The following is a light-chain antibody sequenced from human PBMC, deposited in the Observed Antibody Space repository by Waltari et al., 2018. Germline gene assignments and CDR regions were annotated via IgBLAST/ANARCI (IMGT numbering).Light chain of an antibody. CDR1: QSVSSN. V-gene: IGKV3D-15*03. Sequence: EIVMTQSPATLSVSPGERATLSCRASQSVSSNLAWYQQKPGQAPRLLIYGASIRATGIPARFSGSGSGTEFTLTISILQSEDFAVYYCQRYNNWPRTFGQGTKVEIK. CDR3: QRYNNWPRT. CDR2: GAS. J-gene: IGKJ1*01.